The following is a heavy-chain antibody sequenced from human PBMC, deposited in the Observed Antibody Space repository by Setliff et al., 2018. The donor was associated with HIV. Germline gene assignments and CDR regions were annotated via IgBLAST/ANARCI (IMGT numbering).Heavy chain of an antibody. Sequence: SETLSLTCAVYGGSFSGYYWSWIRQPPGKGLEWIGEINHRGSTNCNPSLKSRVSISVDTSKNQFSLKLSSVTAADTAVYYCASHLPPYSGNFDYWGHGTLVTVSS. J-gene: IGHJ4*01. D-gene: IGHD1-26*01. V-gene: IGHV4-34*01. CDR1: GGSFSGYY. CDR2: INHRGST. CDR3: ASHLPPYSGNFDY.